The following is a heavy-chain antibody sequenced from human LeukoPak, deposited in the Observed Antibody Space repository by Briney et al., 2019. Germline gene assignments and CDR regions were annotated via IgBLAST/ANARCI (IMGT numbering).Heavy chain of an antibody. CDR1: GFTFSSYA. J-gene: IGHJ3*02. CDR2: ISYDGSNK. D-gene: IGHD6-13*01. V-gene: IGHV3-30-3*01. Sequence: GGSLRLSCAASGFTFSSYAMHWVRQAPGKGLEWVAVISYDGSNKYYADSVKGRFTISRDNSKNTLYLQMNSLRAEDTAVYYCARVRQQLVRNAFDIWGQGTMVTVSS. CDR3: ARVRQQLVRNAFDI.